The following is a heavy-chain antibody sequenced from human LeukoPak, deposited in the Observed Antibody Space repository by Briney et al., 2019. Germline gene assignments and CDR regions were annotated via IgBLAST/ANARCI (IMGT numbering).Heavy chain of an antibody. CDR2: INHSGST. CDR1: GGSFSGYY. D-gene: IGHD2-15*01. CDR3: ARSRYCSGGSCYSGYFQH. J-gene: IGHJ1*01. Sequence: SETLSLACAVYGGSFSGYYWSWIRQPPGKGLEWIGEINHSGSTNYNPSLKSRVTISVDTSKNQFSLKLSSVTAADTAVYYCARSRYCSGGSCYSGYFQHWGQGTLVTVSS. V-gene: IGHV4-34*01.